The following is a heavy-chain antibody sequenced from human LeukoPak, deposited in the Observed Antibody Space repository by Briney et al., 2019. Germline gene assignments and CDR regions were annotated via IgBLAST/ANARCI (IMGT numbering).Heavy chain of an antibody. CDR1: GFTFDDYA. V-gene: IGHV3-9*01. Sequence: GGSLRLSCAASGFTFDDYAMHWVRQAPGKGLEWVSGISWNSGSIGYADSVKGRFTISRDNAKNSLYLQMNSLRAEDTALYYCAKGTDSVVAAAFDYWGQGTLVTVSS. CDR3: AKGTDSVVAAAFDY. CDR2: ISWNSGSI. J-gene: IGHJ4*02. D-gene: IGHD2-15*01.